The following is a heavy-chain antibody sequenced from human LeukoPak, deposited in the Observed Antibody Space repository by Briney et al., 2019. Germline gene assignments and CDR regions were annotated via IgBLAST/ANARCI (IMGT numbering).Heavy chain of an antibody. CDR2: INHSGST. Sequence: PSETLSLTCTVSGGSIINSGYYWSWIRQPPGKGLEWIGEINHSGSTNYNPSLKSRVTISVDTSKNQFSLKLSSVTAADTAVYYCARASYVWGSYRHYYYYYMDVWGKGTTVTVSS. CDR1: GGSIINSGYY. CDR3: ARASYVWGSYRHYYYYYMDV. J-gene: IGHJ6*03. D-gene: IGHD3-16*02. V-gene: IGHV4-39*07.